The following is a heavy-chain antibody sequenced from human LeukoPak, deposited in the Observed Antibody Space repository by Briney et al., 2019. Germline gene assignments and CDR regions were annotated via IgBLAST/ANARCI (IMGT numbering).Heavy chain of an antibody. CDR1: GFTLSSYA. J-gene: IGHJ4*02. CDR3: AKDQGEYYYDSSGSAY. V-gene: IGHV3-23*01. D-gene: IGHD3-22*01. Sequence: GGSLRLSRAASGFTLSSYAMSGVRQAPGRGLEWVSAISGSGGSTYYADSVRGRFTISRDNSKNTLYLQMNSLRAEDTDVYSCAKDQGEYYYDSSGSAYWGQGTLVTVSS. CDR2: ISGSGGST.